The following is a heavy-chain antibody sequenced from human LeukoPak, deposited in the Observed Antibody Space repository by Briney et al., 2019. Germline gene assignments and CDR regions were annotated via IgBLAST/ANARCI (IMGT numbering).Heavy chain of an antibody. CDR3: ARDASALRFLEWLLDY. Sequence: GGSLRLSCVASGFTFSDYYMSWIRQAPGKGLEWVSYISSSGSTIYYADSVKGRFTISRDNAKNSLYLQMNSLRAEDTAVYYCARDASALRFLEWLLDYWGQGTLVTVSS. CDR2: ISSSGSTI. J-gene: IGHJ4*02. V-gene: IGHV3-11*01. D-gene: IGHD3-3*01. CDR1: GFTFSDYY.